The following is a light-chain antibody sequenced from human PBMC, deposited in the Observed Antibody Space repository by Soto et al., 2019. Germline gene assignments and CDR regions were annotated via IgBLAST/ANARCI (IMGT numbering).Light chain of an antibody. Sequence: PGESATLSCRASQSVGRNYLAWFQHKPGQAPRLVIYDASNRATGVPDRFSGSGSGTDFTLTVTRLEPEDFVIYYCQQYGSSPWTFGQGTKVDIK. CDR3: QQYGSSPWT. V-gene: IGKV3-20*01. CDR2: DAS. J-gene: IGKJ1*01. CDR1: QSVGRNY.